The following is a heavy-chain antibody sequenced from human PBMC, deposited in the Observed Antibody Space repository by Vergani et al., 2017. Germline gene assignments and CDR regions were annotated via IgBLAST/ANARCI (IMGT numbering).Heavy chain of an antibody. CDR3: TRAFVDTAMVSLAAPPKFDP. V-gene: IGHV3-49*03. Sequence: EVQLVESGGGLVQPGRSLRLSCTASGFTFGDYAMSWFRQAPGKGLEWVGFIRSKAYGGTTEYAASVKGRFTISRDDSKSIAYLQMNSLKTEDTAVYYCTRAFVDTAMVSLAAPPKFDPWGQGTLVTVSS. D-gene: IGHD5-18*01. CDR2: IRSKAYGGTT. CDR1: GFTFGDYA. J-gene: IGHJ5*02.